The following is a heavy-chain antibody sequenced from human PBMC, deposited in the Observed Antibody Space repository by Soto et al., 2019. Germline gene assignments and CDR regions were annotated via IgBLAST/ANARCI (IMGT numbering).Heavy chain of an antibody. J-gene: IGHJ4*02. CDR3: ARDGGPYYYDSSGYYQRFDY. CDR1: GGTFSSYA. CDR2: IIPIFGTA. D-gene: IGHD3-22*01. V-gene: IGHV1-69*13. Sequence: ASVKVSCKASGGTFSSYAISWVRQAPGQGLEWMGGIIPIFGTANYAQKFQGRVTITADESTSTAYMELSSLRSEDTAVYYCARDGGPYYYDSSGYYQRFDYWGQGTLVTVSS.